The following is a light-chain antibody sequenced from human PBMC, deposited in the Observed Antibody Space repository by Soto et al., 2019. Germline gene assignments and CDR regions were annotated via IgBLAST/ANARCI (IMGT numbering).Light chain of an antibody. CDR2: GAS. CDR3: HQYGSSPT. CDR1: QSVSSSY. J-gene: IGKJ1*01. V-gene: IGKV3-20*01. Sequence: EIVLTQSPGTLSLSPGERATLSCRASQSVSSSYLAWYQQKPGQAPRLLIYGASSSATGIPDRFSGSGSGTDFTLTISRLEPEDFAVYYCHQYGSSPTFDHGTKVEIK.